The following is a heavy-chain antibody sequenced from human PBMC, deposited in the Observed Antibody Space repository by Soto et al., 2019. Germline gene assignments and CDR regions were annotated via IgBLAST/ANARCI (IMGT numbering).Heavy chain of an antibody. V-gene: IGHV4-31*03. J-gene: IGHJ5*02. Sequence: QVQLQESGPGLVKPSQTLSLTCTVSGGSISSGGYYWSWIRQHPGKGLEWIGYIYYSGSTYYNPSLKSGVTISVDTSKNQFSLKLSSVTAADTAVYYCARGQVVVVTAQNWFDPWGQGTLVTVSS. CDR2: IYYSGST. CDR1: GGSISSGGYY. D-gene: IGHD2-21*02. CDR3: ARGQVVVVTAQNWFDP.